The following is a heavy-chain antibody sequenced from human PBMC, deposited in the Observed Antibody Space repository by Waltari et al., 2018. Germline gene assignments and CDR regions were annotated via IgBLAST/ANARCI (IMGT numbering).Heavy chain of an antibody. Sequence: QVQLVQSGAEVKKPGASVKVSCKASGYTFTSYDINWVRQATGQGLEWMGWMNPNCGNTGYSQKFQGRVTMTRNTSRGTAYMELSSLRSEDTAVDYCARGTHGTVAGSSPYYFDYWGQGTLVTVSS. CDR1: GYTFTSYD. D-gene: IGHD6-19*01. CDR3: ARGTHGTVAGSSPYYFDY. V-gene: IGHV1-8*01. CDR2: MNPNCGNT. J-gene: IGHJ4*02.